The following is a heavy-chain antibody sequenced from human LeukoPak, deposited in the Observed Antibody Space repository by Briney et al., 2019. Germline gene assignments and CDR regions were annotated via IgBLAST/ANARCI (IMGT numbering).Heavy chain of an antibody. Sequence: WASVKVSCMASGGTFSSYAISWVRQAPGQGLEWMGGIIPIFGTANYAQKFQGRVTITADESTSTAYMELSRLRFDDTAVYYCARWFPGPIAAAGSGLRALNYYYGMDVWGQGTTVTVSS. J-gene: IGHJ6*02. D-gene: IGHD6-13*01. CDR2: IIPIFGTA. CDR3: ARWFPGPIAAAGSGLRALNYYYGMDV. CDR1: GGTFSSYA. V-gene: IGHV1-69*13.